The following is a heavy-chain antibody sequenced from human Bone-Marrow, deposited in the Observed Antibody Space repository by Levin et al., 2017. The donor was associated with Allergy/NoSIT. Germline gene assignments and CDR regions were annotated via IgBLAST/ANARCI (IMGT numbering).Heavy chain of an antibody. V-gene: IGHV3-30-3*01. CDR1: GFTFRNYA. CDR2: VSYDGSKE. CDR3: ARDGCSSTSCYLAD. Sequence: GGSLRLSCAASGFTFRNYAMQWVRQAPGKGLEWVAVVSYDGSKESYVDFAKGRFTISRDNSKNTVYLQMDSLRGDDTAMYYCARDGCSSTSCYLADWGQGTLVTVSS. D-gene: IGHD2-2*01. J-gene: IGHJ4*02.